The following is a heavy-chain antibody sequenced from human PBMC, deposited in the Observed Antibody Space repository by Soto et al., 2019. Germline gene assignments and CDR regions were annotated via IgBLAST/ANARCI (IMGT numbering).Heavy chain of an antibody. D-gene: IGHD6-13*01. CDR3: ARENGSSSWYGPIDYFDY. V-gene: IGHV1-69*13. J-gene: IGHJ4*02. Sequence: ASVKVSCKASGGTFSSYAISWVRQAPGQGLEWMGGIIPIFGTANYAQKFQGRVTITADESTSTAYMELSSLRSEDTAVYYCARENGSSSWYGPIDYFDYWGQGTLVTVSS. CDR2: IIPIFGTA. CDR1: GGTFSSYA.